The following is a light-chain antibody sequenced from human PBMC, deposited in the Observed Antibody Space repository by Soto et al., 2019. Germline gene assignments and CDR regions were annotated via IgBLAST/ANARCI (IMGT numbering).Light chain of an antibody. CDR1: QSISSW. CDR3: QQYNSYSLT. J-gene: IGKJ4*01. CDR2: KAF. V-gene: IGKV1-5*03. Sequence: DIQMTQSPSTLSASVGDRVTITCRASQSISSWLAWYQQKPGKAPKVLIYKAFSLESGVPSRFSGSGSGTEFILTISSLQPDDFATYYCQQYNSYSLTFGGGTKVEIK.